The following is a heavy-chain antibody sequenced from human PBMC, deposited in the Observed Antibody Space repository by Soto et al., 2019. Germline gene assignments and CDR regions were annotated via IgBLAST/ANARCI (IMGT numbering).Heavy chain of an antibody. Sequence: QLQLQESGSGLVKPSQTLSLTCAVSGGSISSGTYSWSWIRQPPGEGLVWIGYIFHSGHTYYNPSLKSRGTISIDTSKTPFSRKLSCVTAADTAVYYCVRDGDYYDSAGYLTIWGQGTMVTVPS. V-gene: IGHV4-30-2*01. CDR3: VRDGDYYDSAGYLTI. J-gene: IGHJ3*02. CDR1: GGSISSGTYS. CDR2: IFHSGHT. D-gene: IGHD3-22*01.